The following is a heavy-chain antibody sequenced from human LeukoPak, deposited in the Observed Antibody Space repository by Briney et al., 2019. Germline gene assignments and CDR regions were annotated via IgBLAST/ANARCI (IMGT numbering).Heavy chain of an antibody. V-gene: IGHV4-59*08. J-gene: IGHJ4*02. CDR1: GGSISSYY. CDR2: IYYSGST. CDR3: ARLTYYYDSSGYYYVYYFDY. Sequence: SETLSLTCTVSGGSISSYYWSWIRQPPGKGLEWIGYIYYSGSTNYNPSLKSRVTISVDTSKNQYSLKLSSVTAADTAVYYGARLTYYYDSSGYYYVYYFDYWGQGTLVTVSS. D-gene: IGHD3-22*01.